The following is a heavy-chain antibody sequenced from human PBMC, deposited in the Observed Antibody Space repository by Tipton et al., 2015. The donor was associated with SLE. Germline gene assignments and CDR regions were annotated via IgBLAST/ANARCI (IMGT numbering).Heavy chain of an antibody. CDR3: ARVGSSFGFDI. Sequence: TLSLTCSVSGGSLSNYYWSWIRQPPGKGLEWIGYIYYSGSTNYNPSLKSRVTISVDTSKNQFSLKLSSVTAADTAVYYCARVGSSFGFDIWGQGTMVTVSS. CDR1: GGSLSNYY. D-gene: IGHD6-13*01. J-gene: IGHJ3*02. CDR2: IYYSGST. V-gene: IGHV4-59*01.